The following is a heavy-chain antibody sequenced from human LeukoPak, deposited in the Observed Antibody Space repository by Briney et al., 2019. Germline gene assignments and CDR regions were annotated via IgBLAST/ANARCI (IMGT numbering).Heavy chain of an antibody. CDR2: INPSNGDT. J-gene: IGHJ4*02. V-gene: IGHV1-2*02. CDR1: AYTFSVYY. D-gene: IGHD6-19*01. Sequence: ASVKVSCTASAYTFSVYYIRWVRQAPGQGLEWMAWINPSNGDTNYAQKFHVRVTMTRDTSISTVYMELTRVISDDTAVYYCARVGSSGWYVHPTLDYWGQGTLVTVSS. CDR3: ARVGSSGWYVHPTLDY.